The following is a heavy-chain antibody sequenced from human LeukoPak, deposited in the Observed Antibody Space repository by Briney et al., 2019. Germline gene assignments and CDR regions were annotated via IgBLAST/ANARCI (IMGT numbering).Heavy chain of an antibody. CDR2: IIPIFGKA. CDR3: ARVAGGRYCSSTSCYMRGWFDP. D-gene: IGHD2-2*02. Sequence: RASVKVSCKASRGTFSSYAISWVRQAPGQGLEWVGGIIPIFGKANYAQKFQGRVTITADESTSTAYMELSSLRSEDTAVYYCARVAGGRYCSSTSCYMRGWFDPWGQGTLVTVSS. J-gene: IGHJ5*02. V-gene: IGHV1-69*13. CDR1: RGTFSSYA.